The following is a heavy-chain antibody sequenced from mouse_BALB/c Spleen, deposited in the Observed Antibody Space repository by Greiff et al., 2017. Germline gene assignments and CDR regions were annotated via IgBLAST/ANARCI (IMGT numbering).Heavy chain of an antibody. CDR3: ARAGPNFDD. Sequence: VQLQQSGAELVRPGALVKLSCKASGFNIKDYYMHWVKQRPEQGLEWIGWIDPENGNTIYDPKFQGKASITADTSSNTAYLQLSSLTSEDTAVYYCARAGPNFDDWGQGTTLTVSS. J-gene: IGHJ2*01. CDR2: IDPENGNT. CDR1: GFNIKDYY. V-gene: IGHV14-1*02. D-gene: IGHD3-3*01.